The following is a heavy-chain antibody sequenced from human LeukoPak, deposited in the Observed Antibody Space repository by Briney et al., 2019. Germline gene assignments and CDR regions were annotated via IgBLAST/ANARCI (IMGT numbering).Heavy chain of an antibody. CDR1: GGSFGGYY. D-gene: IGHD7-27*01. J-gene: IGHJ4*02. CDR2: INHSGST. V-gene: IGHV4-34*01. Sequence: SETLSLTCAVYGGSFGGYYWSWIRQPPGKGLEWIGEINHSGSTNYNPSLKGRVTISVDTSKNQFSLKLSSVTAADTAVYYCARGPTITGDLDYWGQGTLVTVSS. CDR3: ARGPTITGDLDY.